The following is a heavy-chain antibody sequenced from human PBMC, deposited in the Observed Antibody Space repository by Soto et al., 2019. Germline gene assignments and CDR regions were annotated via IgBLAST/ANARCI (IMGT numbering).Heavy chain of an antibody. CDR1: GYTFTGYY. J-gene: IGHJ6*02. CDR3: ARVLFLDFWNGWQVGYYYGMDV. Sequence: GASVKVSSKASGYTFTGYYMHWVRQAPGQGLEWMGWINPNSGGTNYAQKFQGRVTMTRDTPISTAYMELSRLRSDDTAVYYCARVLFLDFWNGWQVGYYYGMDVWGQGTTVTVSS. V-gene: IGHV1-2*02. D-gene: IGHD3-3*01. CDR2: INPNSGGT.